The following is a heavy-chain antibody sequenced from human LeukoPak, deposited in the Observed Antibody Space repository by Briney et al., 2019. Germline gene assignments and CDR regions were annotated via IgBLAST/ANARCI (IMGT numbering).Heavy chain of an antibody. J-gene: IGHJ6*03. Sequence: GGSLRLSCAASGFTFSSYSMNWVRQAPGKGLEWVSSISSSSSYIYYADSVKGRFTISRDNAKNTLYLQMNSLRAEDTAVYYCARSSPNKDGYGDYVSKEDYYMDVWGTGTTVTIPS. CDR2: ISSSSSYI. CDR3: ARSSPNKDGYGDYVSKEDYYMDV. CDR1: GFTFSSYS. V-gene: IGHV3-21*04. D-gene: IGHD4-17*01.